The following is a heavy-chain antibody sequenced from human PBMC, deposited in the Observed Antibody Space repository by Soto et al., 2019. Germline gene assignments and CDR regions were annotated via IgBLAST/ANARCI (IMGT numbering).Heavy chain of an antibody. Sequence: ASVKVSCKASTGTFSSYALSWVRQAPGQGLEWMGGIIPVLATTNYAQKFQGRVSIAADESTSTAYMELSSLRSEDTAVYYCACNWGSSLRNWLDPWGQGTLVTVSS. CDR3: ACNWGSSLRNWLDP. CDR2: IIPVLATT. J-gene: IGHJ5*02. V-gene: IGHV1-69*13. D-gene: IGHD3-16*01. CDR1: TGTFSSYA.